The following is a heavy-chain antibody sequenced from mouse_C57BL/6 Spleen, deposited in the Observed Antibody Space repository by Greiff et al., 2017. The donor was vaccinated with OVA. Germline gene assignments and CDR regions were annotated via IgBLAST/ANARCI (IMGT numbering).Heavy chain of an antibody. CDR2: IYPGDGDT. CDR3: ARDPVAY. Sequence: VKVVESGPELVKPGASVKISCKASGYAFSSSWMNWVKQRPGKGLEWIGRIYPGDGDTNYNGKFKGKATLTADKSSSTAYMQLSSLTSEDSAVYFCARDPVAYWGQGTLVTVSA. CDR1: GYAFSSSW. J-gene: IGHJ3*01. V-gene: IGHV1-82*01.